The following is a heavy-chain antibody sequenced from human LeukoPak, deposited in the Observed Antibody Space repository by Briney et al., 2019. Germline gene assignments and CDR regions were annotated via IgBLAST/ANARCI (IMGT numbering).Heavy chain of an antibody. J-gene: IGHJ3*02. Sequence: ASVKVSCKASGHTFTGYYMHWVRQAPGQGLEWMGWINANSGGTNYAQKFQGRVTMTRDTSISTAYMELSRLRSDDTAVYYCASKWVTYYYNSSYYHYPTDVFDIWGQGTMVTVSS. D-gene: IGHD3-22*01. CDR3: ASKWVTYYYNSSYYHYPTDVFDI. V-gene: IGHV1-2*02. CDR2: INANSGGT. CDR1: GHTFTGYY.